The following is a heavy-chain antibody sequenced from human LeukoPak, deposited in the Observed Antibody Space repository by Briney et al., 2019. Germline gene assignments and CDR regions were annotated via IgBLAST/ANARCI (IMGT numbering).Heavy chain of an antibody. V-gene: IGHV1-8*01. CDR2: MNPNSGNT. Sequence: ASVKVSCKASGYTFTSYDINWVRQATGQGLEWMGWMNPNSGNTGYAQKFQGRVTMTRDTSINTAYMELSGLRSDDTAVYYCARGRVVVVLTAIQGTDAFHIWGQGTMVTVSS. J-gene: IGHJ3*02. CDR3: ARGRVVVVLTAIQGTDAFHI. CDR1: GYTFTSYD. D-gene: IGHD2-21*02.